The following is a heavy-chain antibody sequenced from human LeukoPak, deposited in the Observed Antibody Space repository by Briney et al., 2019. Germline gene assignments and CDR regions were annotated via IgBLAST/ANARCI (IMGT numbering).Heavy chain of an antibody. CDR2: INHSGST. D-gene: IGHD5-18*01. CDR3: ARGRNRGIQLWLRAADWYFDL. Sequence: SETLSLTCAVYGGSSSGYYWSWIRQPPGKGLEWIGEINHSGSTNYNPPLKSRVTISVDTSKNQFSLKLSSVTAADTAVYYCARGRNRGIQLWLRAADWYFDLWGRGTLVTVSS. CDR1: GGSSSGYY. V-gene: IGHV4-34*01. J-gene: IGHJ2*01.